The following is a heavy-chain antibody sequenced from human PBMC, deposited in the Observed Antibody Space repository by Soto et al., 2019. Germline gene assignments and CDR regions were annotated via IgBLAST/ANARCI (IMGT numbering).Heavy chain of an antibody. Sequence: QVHLVQSGAEAKKPGSSVKVSCKPSGGTFSSSTISWVRQAPGQGLEWMGGISAIFGSANHAQKFQGRVTFTWDKSTSTAYMEARSLRSEDTAVFYCATGSGMAAENWGQGTLVTVTS. CDR3: ATGSGMAAEN. V-gene: IGHV1-69*06. CDR2: ISAIFGSA. D-gene: IGHD6-25*01. CDR1: GGTFSSST. J-gene: IGHJ4*02.